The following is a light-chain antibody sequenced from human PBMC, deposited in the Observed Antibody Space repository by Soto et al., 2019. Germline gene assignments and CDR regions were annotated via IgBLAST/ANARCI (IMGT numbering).Light chain of an antibody. CDR2: AAS. V-gene: IGKV1-6*01. Sequence: AIQLTQSPSSLSASVGDRVTITCRASQGISSYLAWYQQKAGKAPNLLISAASRLQSGVPSRFSGRGSGTDFTLTISSLQPEDFATYYCLQDYDYPRTLGQGTKVDTK. CDR1: QGISSY. J-gene: IGKJ1*01. CDR3: LQDYDYPRT.